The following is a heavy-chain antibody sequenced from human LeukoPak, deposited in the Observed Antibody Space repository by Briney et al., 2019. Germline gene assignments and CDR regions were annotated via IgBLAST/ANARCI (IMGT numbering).Heavy chain of an antibody. V-gene: IGHV3-30*18. D-gene: IGHD3-22*01. J-gene: IGHJ4*02. CDR1: GFTFKNYV. CDR2: ISYDGSNK. CDR3: ANRSYSDQPPASSY. Sequence: PGGSVSLFCVALGFTFKNYVMLWARQAPGKGLEWVAVISYDGSNKYYADSVKGRFTIPRDNSKNTLYVQMNSLRPEDTAVYSCANRSYSDQPPASSYSGERTLVTVSS.